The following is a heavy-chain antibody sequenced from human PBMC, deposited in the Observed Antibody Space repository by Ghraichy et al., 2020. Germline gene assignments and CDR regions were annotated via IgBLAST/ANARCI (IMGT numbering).Heavy chain of an antibody. J-gene: IGHJ5*02. CDR2: IYYSGST. V-gene: IGHV4-59*01. CDR1: GGSTSSYY. D-gene: IGHD3-22*01. Sequence: SETLSLTCTVSGGSTSSYYWSWIRQPPGKGLEWIGCIYYSGSTNYNPSLKSRVTISVDTSKNQFSLKLSSVTAADTAVYYCARGAYYYDSSGYLRNWFDPWGQGTLVTVSS. CDR3: ARGAYYYDSSGYLRNWFDP.